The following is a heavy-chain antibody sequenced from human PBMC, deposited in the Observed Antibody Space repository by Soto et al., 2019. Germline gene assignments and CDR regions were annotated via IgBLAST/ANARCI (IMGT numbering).Heavy chain of an antibody. J-gene: IGHJ5*02. D-gene: IGHD3-3*01. CDR3: ARAPSTRYDFGSGPVGGWFDP. CDR2: IIPIFGTA. Sequence: QVQLVQSGAEVKKPGSSVKVSCKASGGTFSSYAISWVRQAPGQGLEWMGGIIPIFGTANYAQKFQGGVAITADESTSTAYMELSSLRSEDTAVYYCARAPSTRYDFGSGPVGGWFDPWGQGTLVTVSS. V-gene: IGHV1-69*01. CDR1: GGTFSSYA.